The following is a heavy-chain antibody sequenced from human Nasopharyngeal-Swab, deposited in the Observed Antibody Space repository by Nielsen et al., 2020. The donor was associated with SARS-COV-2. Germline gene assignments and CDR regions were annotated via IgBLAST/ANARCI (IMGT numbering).Heavy chain of an antibody. V-gene: IGHV4-31*03. CDR3: AREEGYGMDV. Sequence: SETLSLTCTVSGDSISSGGYYWSWIRQHPGKGLEWIGFSYYSGSTYYNPSLKSRITISVDMSKNQFSLNLRSVTAADTAVYYCAREEGYGMDVWGQGTTVTVSS. CDR2: SYYSGST. J-gene: IGHJ6*02. CDR1: GDSISSGGYY.